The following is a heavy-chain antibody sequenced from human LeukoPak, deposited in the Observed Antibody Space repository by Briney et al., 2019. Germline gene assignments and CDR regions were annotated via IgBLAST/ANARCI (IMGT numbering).Heavy chain of an antibody. J-gene: IGHJ4*02. V-gene: IGHV1-2*02. D-gene: IGHD2-2*02. CDR1: GYTFTGYY. CDR3: ARGYCSSTSCYTVDY. CDR2: INPNSGGT. Sequence: ASAKVSCKASGYTFTGYYMHWVRQAPGQGLEWMGWINPNSGGTNYAQKFQGRVTMTRDTSISTAYMELSRLRSDDTAVYYCARGYCSSTSCYTVDYWGQGTLVTVSS.